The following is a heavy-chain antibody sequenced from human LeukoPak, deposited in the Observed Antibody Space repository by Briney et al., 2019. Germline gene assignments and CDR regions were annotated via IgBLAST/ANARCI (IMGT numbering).Heavy chain of an antibody. V-gene: IGHV4-39*07. Sequence: SETLSLTCTVSGGSISSSSYYWGWIRQPPGKGLEWIGSIYYSGTTNYNSSLESRLTISLDTSKNQFSLKLTSVTAADTAVYSCARGGGPDAFDIWGQGTMVSVS. D-gene: IGHD6-25*01. CDR1: GGSISSSSYY. J-gene: IGHJ3*02. CDR2: IYYSGTT. CDR3: ARGGGPDAFDI.